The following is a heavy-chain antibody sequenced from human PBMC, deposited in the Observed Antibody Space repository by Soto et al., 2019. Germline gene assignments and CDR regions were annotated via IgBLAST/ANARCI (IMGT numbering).Heavy chain of an antibody. V-gene: IGHV3-30-3*01. CDR2: ISYDGSNK. J-gene: IGHJ4*02. CDR1: GFTFSSYA. CDR3: ARFNYYDSSGSFDY. Sequence: PGGSLRLSCAASGFTFSSYAMHWVRQAPGKGLEWVAVISYDGSNKYYADSVKGRFTISRDNSKNTPYLQMNSLRAEDTAVYYCARFNYYDSSGSFDYWGQGTLVTVSS. D-gene: IGHD3-22*01.